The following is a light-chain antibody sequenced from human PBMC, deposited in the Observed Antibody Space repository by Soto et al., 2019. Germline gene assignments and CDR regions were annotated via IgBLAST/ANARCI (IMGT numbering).Light chain of an antibody. CDR3: SSYSRTTTRVV. Sequence: ALTQPASVSGSPGQSITISCTGTSTDIGGYTYVSWYQQYPGKVPKLMIYEVDNRPSGVSNRFSGSKSGSTASLTISGLQAEDEADYFCSSYSRTTTRVVFGGGTKLTVL. V-gene: IGLV2-14*01. CDR1: STDIGGYTY. CDR2: EVD. J-gene: IGLJ2*01.